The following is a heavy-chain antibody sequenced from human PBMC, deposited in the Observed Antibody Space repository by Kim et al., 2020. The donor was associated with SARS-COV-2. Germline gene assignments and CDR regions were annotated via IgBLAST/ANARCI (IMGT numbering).Heavy chain of an antibody. J-gene: IGHJ6*02. CDR2: INPSGCST. CDR3: ARPREITMVRGVINYYYGMDV. CDR1: GYTFTSYY. D-gene: IGHD3-10*01. V-gene: IGHV1-46*03. Sequence: ASVKVSCKASGYTFTSYYMHWVRQAPGQGLEWMGIINPSGCSTSYAQKFQGRVTMTRDTSTSTVYMELSSLRSEDTAVYYCARPREITMVRGVINYYYGMDVWGQGTTVTVSS.